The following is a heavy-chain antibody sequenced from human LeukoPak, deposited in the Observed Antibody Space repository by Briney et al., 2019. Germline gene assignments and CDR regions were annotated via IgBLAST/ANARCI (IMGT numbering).Heavy chain of an antibody. J-gene: IGHJ2*01. CDR1: GFTFSSYA. V-gene: IGHV3-9*01. Sequence: GGSLRLSCAASGFTFSSYAMSWVRQAPGKGLEWVSGISWNSGSIGYADSVKGRFTISRDNAKNSLYLQMNSLRAEDTALYYCAKDTDLGFGESYWYFDLWGRGTLVTVSS. D-gene: IGHD3-10*01. CDR2: ISWNSGSI. CDR3: AKDTDLGFGESYWYFDL.